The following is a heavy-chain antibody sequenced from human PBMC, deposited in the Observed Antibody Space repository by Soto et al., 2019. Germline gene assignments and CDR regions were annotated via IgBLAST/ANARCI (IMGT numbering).Heavy chain of an antibody. J-gene: IGHJ4*02. CDR2: INAGNGNT. CDR1: GYTFTSYA. CDR3: ARVSGWYYFDY. D-gene: IGHD6-19*01. V-gene: IGHV1-3*01. Sequence: QVQLVQSGAEVKKPGASVKVSCKASGYTFTSYAMHWVRQAPGQRLEWMGWINAGNGNTKYSQKFQGRVTITRDTSASPAYMELSSLISEDTAVYYCARVSGWYYFDYLGQGTLVTVSS.